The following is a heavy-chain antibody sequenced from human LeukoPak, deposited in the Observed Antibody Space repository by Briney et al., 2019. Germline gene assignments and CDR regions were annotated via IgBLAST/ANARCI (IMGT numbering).Heavy chain of an antibody. CDR3: AKDMRGSGTKMPHFDY. V-gene: IGHV3-9*01. CDR2: ISWNSGSI. D-gene: IGHD3-10*01. J-gene: IGHJ4*02. Sequence: GGSLRLSCAASGFTFDDYAMHWVRQAPGKGLEWVSGISWNSGSIGYADSVKGRFTISRDNVKNSLYLQMNSLRAEDTALYYCAKDMRGSGTKMPHFDYWGQGTLVTVSS. CDR1: GFTFDDYA.